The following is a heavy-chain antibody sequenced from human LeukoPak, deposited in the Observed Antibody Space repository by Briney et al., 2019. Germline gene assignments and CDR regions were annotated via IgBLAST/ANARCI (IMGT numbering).Heavy chain of an antibody. CDR3: AREYYYDSSGYQY. CDR1: GYTFTGYY. V-gene: IGHV1-2*02. CDR2: INPNSGGT. Sequence: GASVKVSCKASGYTFTGYYMHLVRQAPGQGLEWMGWINPNSGGTNYAQKFQGRVTMTRDTYISTAYMELSRLRADDTAVYYCAREYYYDSSGYQYWGQGTLVTVSS. D-gene: IGHD3-22*01. J-gene: IGHJ4*02.